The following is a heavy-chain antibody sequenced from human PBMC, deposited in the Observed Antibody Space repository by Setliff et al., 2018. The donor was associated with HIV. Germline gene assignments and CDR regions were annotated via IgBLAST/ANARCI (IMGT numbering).Heavy chain of an antibody. Sequence: SETLSLTCTVSGGSSNSYYRSWIRQPPGKGLEWIGYIYTSGGTNYNPSLKSRVTISVDTSKNQFSLKLNSVTAADTAVYYCARATRTIFGVVYFDYWG. CDR2: IYTSGGT. J-gene: IGHJ4*01. V-gene: IGHV4-4*09. D-gene: IGHD3-3*01. CDR3: ARATRTIFGVVYFDY. CDR1: GGSSNSYY.